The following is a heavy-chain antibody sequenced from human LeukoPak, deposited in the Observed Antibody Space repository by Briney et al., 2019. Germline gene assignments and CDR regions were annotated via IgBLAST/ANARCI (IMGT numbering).Heavy chain of an antibody. CDR3: TRVDIVATPYSYYFDY. J-gene: IGHJ4*02. CDR1: GFTFSSYE. V-gene: IGHV3-48*03. D-gene: IGHD5-12*01. Sequence: PGGSLRLSCAASGFTFSSYEMSWVRQAPGKGLEWVSYISSSGSTIYYADSVKGRFTISRDNAKNPLYLQMNSLRAEDTAVYYCTRVDIVATPYSYYFDYWGQGTLVTVSS. CDR2: ISSSGSTI.